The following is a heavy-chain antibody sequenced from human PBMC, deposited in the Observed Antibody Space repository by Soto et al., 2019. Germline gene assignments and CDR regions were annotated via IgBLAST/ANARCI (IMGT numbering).Heavy chain of an antibody. Sequence: QVQLVESGGGVVQPGRSLRLSCAASGFTFSSYAMHWVRQAPGKGLEWVAVISYDGSNKYYADSVKGRFTISRDNSKNTLYLQMNSLRAEDTAVYYCARGEQQLVPHDGDFDYWGQGTLVTVSS. CDR1: GFTFSSYA. V-gene: IGHV3-30-3*01. J-gene: IGHJ4*02. CDR2: ISYDGSNK. CDR3: ARGEQQLVPHDGDFDY. D-gene: IGHD6-13*01.